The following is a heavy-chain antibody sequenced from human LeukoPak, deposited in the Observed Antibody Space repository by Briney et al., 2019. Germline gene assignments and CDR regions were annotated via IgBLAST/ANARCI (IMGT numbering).Heavy chain of an antibody. Sequence: GGSLRLSCAASGFTFSSYGMHWVRQAPGKGLEWVAVIWYDGSNKYYADSVEGRFTISRDNSKNTLYLQMNSLRAEDTAVYYCARDLVTTVTTHWFDPWGQGTLVTVSS. D-gene: IGHD4-4*01. CDR2: IWYDGSNK. CDR3: ARDLVTTVTTHWFDP. CDR1: GFTFSSYG. J-gene: IGHJ5*02. V-gene: IGHV3-33*01.